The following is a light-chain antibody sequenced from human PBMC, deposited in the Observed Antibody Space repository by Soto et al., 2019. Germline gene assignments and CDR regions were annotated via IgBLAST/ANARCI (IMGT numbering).Light chain of an antibody. Sequence: DIQMTQSPSTLSASVGDRVTITCRASQSISRWLAWYQQIPGKAPKLLMYDASSFKSGVPSRFRGHVPWTSFTPTHRRLAPDDFGTYFIQQFYSFPVTFCQGTKVEIK. CDR2: DAS. V-gene: IGKV1-5*01. CDR3: QQFYSFPVT. CDR1: QSISRW. J-gene: IGKJ2*01.